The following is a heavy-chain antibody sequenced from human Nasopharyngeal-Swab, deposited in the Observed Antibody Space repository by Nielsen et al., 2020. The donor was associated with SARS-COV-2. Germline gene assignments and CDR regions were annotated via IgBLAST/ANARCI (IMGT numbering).Heavy chain of an antibody. CDR1: GFTVRSNY. V-gene: IGHV3-66*02. D-gene: IGHD2-8*01. CDR2: IFPGGTI. CDR3: AREEVLIDAFDI. J-gene: IGHJ3*02. Sequence: GESLKISCAVSGFTVRSNYMSWIRQAPGKGLERVSVIFPGGTIFYADSVRGRFTISRDNSKNTLYLQMSSLRYEDTAVYYCAREEVLIDAFDIWGQGTMVTVSS.